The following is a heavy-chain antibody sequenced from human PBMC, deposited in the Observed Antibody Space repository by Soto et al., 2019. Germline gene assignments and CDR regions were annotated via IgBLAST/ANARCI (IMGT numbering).Heavy chain of an antibody. CDR1: GGTFNTYG. CDR3: ARGGDLAGRMPFDS. V-gene: IGHV1-69*01. D-gene: IGHD6-19*01. CDR2: IIPLFGTT. Sequence: QVHLVQSGAEVKKPGSSVKVSCRASGGTFNTYGFNWVRQAPGQGLEWMGGIIPLFGTTTYAQNFQGRVTITADQSTTTAYMEMSGLTSEDTAVYFCARGGDLAGRMPFDSWGQGTLVTVSS. J-gene: IGHJ4*02.